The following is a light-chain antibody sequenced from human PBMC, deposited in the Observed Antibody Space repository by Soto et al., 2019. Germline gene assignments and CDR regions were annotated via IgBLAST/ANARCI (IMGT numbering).Light chain of an antibody. J-gene: IGKJ1*01. CDR2: KAS. Sequence: DVQLTQSNSTRSASVGDRVTISCRASQTIFSWLAWYQQKPVTPPKLLIYKASTSQSGVPSRFSGSGSGTEFTLTISSLQPDDIATYYCQQYHSYSRTFGQGPRWIS. V-gene: IGKV1-5*03. CDR3: QQYHSYSRT. CDR1: QTIFSW.